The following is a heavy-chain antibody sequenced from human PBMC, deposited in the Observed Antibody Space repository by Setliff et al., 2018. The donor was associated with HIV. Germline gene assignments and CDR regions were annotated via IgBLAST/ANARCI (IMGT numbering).Heavy chain of an antibody. D-gene: IGHD3-22*01. CDR3: ARSHYDSRGYYYRGDAFDI. J-gene: IGHJ3*02. CDR2: ISSSSGTI. V-gene: IGHV3-48*03. CDR1: GFSFSIYE. Sequence: GGSLRLSCAASGFSFSIYEMNWVRQAPGKGLVWLSYISSSSGTILYVDSVQGRFTISRDNAENSRYLQMNCLRAEDTAVYYCARSHYDSRGYYYRGDAFDIWGLGTMVTVSS.